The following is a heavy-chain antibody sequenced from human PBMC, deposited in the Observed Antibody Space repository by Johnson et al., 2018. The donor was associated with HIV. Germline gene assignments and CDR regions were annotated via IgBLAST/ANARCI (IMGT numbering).Heavy chain of an antibody. D-gene: IGHD6-13*01. CDR1: GLTITTII. Sequence: QVQLVESGGGVVQPGGSLRVSCAVSGLTITTIIVHWASKAPGTGPEWVSLISHDGTTTDYADPVKGRYTISRDISTNTVYLQMNSLSPEDTAVYYCSSSFYQQLRAFDIWGQGTMVTVSS. CDR2: ISHDGTTT. V-gene: IGHV3-30*04. CDR3: SSSFYQQLRAFDI. J-gene: IGHJ3*02.